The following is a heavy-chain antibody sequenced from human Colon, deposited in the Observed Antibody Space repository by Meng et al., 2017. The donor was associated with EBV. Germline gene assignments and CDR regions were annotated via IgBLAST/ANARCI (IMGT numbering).Heavy chain of an antibody. CDR3: ARRTTVNLRSFDS. D-gene: IGHD4-17*01. CDR2: INHSGST. J-gene: IGHJ4*02. V-gene: IGHV4-34*01. Sequence: QVQIRQWGGGLLKPSETLSLTCAVSGGSFSGYYWGWIRQAPGKGLEWIGEINHSGSTKFNPSLESRVSISVDTSENQVSLKLTSVTAADTAVYYCARRTTVNLRSFDSWGQGTLVTVSS. CDR1: GGSFSGYY.